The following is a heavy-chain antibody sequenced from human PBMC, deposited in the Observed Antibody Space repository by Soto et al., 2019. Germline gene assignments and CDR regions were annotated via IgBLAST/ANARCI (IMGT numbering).Heavy chain of an antibody. Sequence: EVQLVESGGGLVQPGGSLRLSCAASGFTVSSNYMSWVRQAPGKGLEWVSVIYSGGSTFNADSVKGRFTISRDNSKNTLYLQMNSLRGEDTAVYYGVRERRAPIVVVQSDIDYRRGWEHSWGQGILVTVSS. J-gene: IGHJ4*02. D-gene: IGHD2-2*01. CDR2: IYSGGST. CDR3: VRERRAPIVVVQSDIDYRRGWEHS. CDR1: GFTVSSNY. V-gene: IGHV3-66*01.